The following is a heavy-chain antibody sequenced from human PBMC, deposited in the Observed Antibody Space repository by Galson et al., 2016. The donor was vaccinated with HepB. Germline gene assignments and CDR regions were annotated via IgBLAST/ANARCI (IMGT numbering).Heavy chain of an antibody. V-gene: IGHV3-23*01. CDR3: AKDPAFTDAFDI. Sequence: SLRLSCAASGFSFSGSPMSWVRQGPGKGLEWLSTINVHAEDIHYADSVKGLFTISRNNSKNTLHLQMSYLRAEDTALYFCAKDPAFTDAFDIWGPGTMVTVSS. CDR1: GFSFSGSP. CDR2: INVHAEDI. J-gene: IGHJ3*02.